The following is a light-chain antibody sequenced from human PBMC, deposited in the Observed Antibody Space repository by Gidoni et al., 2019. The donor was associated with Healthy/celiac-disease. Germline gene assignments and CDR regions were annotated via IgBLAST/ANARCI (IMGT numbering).Light chain of an antibody. CDR3: QQRSNWPPLT. J-gene: IGKJ4*01. Sequence: EIVLTQSPATLSLSPGERATLSCRASQSVSSYLAWYQQQPGQAHRLLIYDASNRATGIPARFSGSGSWTDFTLTISSLEPEDFAVYYCQQRSNWPPLTFGGGTKVEIK. CDR2: DAS. V-gene: IGKV3-11*01. CDR1: QSVSSY.